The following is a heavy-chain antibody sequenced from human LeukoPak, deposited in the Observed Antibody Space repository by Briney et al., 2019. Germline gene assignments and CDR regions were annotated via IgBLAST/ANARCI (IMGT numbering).Heavy chain of an antibody. CDR1: GGSISSSSYF. Sequence: SETLSLTCTVSGGSISSSSYFWGWIRQPPGKGLEWIGSMYSSGSTYYNPSLKSRLTISVDTSKNQFSLKLSSVTAADTAVYYCARHLTGSSFDYWGQGTLVTVSS. CDR2: MYSSGST. D-gene: IGHD2-8*02. V-gene: IGHV4-39*01. CDR3: ARHLTGSSFDY. J-gene: IGHJ4*02.